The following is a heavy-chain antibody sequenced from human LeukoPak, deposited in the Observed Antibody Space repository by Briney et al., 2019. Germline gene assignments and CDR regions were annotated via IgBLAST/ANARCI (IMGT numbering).Heavy chain of an antibody. J-gene: IGHJ4*02. CDR3: ASLRFLDGYYYFDY. CDR2: IYYSGST. CDR1: GGSINSYY. Sequence: PSETLSLTCTVSGGSINSYYWNWIRQPPGKGLEWIGYIYYSGSTNYNPSLKSRVTTSVDTSKNQFSLKLSSVTAADTAVYYCASLRFLDGYYYFDYWGQGTLVTVSS. D-gene: IGHD3-3*01. V-gene: IGHV4-59*01.